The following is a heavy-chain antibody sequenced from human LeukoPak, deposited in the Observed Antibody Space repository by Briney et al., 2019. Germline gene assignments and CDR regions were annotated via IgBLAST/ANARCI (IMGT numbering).Heavy chain of an antibody. D-gene: IGHD3-16*01. CDR1: GYTFTGYY. CDR3: ARGGALELWGWSDP. V-gene: IGHV1-2*02. J-gene: IGHJ5*02. CDR2: TNPHSGGT. Sequence: ASVRVSCEPSGYTFTGYYIHWVRQAPGQGLECTGWTNPHSGGTNYAHKFQGRVTMTRDTSISTAYLALNRLTPDDTAVYYCARGGALELWGWSDPWGQGTLVTVSS.